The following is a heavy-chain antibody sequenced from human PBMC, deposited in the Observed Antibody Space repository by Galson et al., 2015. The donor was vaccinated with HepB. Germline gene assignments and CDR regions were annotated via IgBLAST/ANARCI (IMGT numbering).Heavy chain of an antibody. CDR1: GYTFTSYG. J-gene: IGHJ4*02. Sequence: SVKVSCKASGYTFTSYGISWVRQAPGQGLEWMGWISAYNGNTNYAQKLQGRVTMTTDTSTSTAYMELRSLRSEDTAVYYCASLPAAGTHSGGYWGQGTLVTVSS. CDR2: ISAYNGNT. CDR3: ASLPAAGTHSGGY. D-gene: IGHD6-13*01. V-gene: IGHV1-18*04.